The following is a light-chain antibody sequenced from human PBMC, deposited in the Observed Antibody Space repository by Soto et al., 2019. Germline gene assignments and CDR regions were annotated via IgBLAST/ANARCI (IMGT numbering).Light chain of an antibody. CDR1: SSDVGAYNF. J-gene: IGLJ3*02. V-gene: IGLV2-8*01. CDR3: SSYAGSRNLV. Sequence: QSALTQPPSASGSPGQSVTISCTGTSSDVGAYNFVSWYQQHPGKAPKLMISEVTKRPAGVPDRFSGSKSGNTASLTVSGLQAEDEADYYCSSYAGSRNLVFGGWTKLTVL. CDR2: EVT.